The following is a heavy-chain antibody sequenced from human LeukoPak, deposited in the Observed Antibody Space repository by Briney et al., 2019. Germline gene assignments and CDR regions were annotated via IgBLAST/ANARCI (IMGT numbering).Heavy chain of an antibody. CDR2: ISYDGSNK. J-gene: IGHJ4*02. Sequence: GGSLRLSCAASGFTFSSYAMHWVRQAPGEGLEWVAVISYDGSNKYYADSVKGRFTISRDNSKNTLYLQMNSLRAEDTAVYYCARGRTYYYDSSGYYTFDYWGQGTLVTVSS. V-gene: IGHV3-30*04. CDR1: GFTFSSYA. CDR3: ARGRTYYYDSSGYYTFDY. D-gene: IGHD3-22*01.